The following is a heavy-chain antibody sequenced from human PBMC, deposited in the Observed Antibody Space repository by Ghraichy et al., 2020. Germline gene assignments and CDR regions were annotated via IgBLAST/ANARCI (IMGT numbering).Heavy chain of an antibody. J-gene: IGHJ6*02. D-gene: IGHD3-9*01. Sequence: GGSLRLSCAASGFTFSSYSMNWVRQAPGKGLEWVSSISSSSSYIYYADSVKGRFTISRDNAKNSLYLQMNSLRAEDTAVYYCARSLRAYYDILTGYPHYYYYGMDVWGQGTTVTVSS. CDR3: ARSLRAYYDILTGYPHYYYYGMDV. CDR2: ISSSSSYI. V-gene: IGHV3-21*01. CDR1: GFTFSSYS.